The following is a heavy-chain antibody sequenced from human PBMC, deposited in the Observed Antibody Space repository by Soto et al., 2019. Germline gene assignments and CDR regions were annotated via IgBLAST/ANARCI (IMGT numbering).Heavy chain of an antibody. CDR1: GFTFTNSA. Sequence: SVKVSCKASGFTFTNSAVQCVRQARGQRLEWIGWIVVGSGNTNYAQKFQERVTITRDMSTSTAYMELSSLRSEDTAVYYCAGPPELTRIYYYYGMDVWGQGTTVTVSS. CDR2: IVVGSGNT. D-gene: IGHD1-7*01. J-gene: IGHJ6*02. V-gene: IGHV1-58*01. CDR3: AGPPELTRIYYYYGMDV.